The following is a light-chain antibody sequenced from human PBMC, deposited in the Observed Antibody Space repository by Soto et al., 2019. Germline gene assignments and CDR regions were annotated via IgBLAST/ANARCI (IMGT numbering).Light chain of an antibody. V-gene: IGKV1-5*03. CDR1: QSISTW. CDR2: EAS. J-gene: IGKJ1*01. CDR3: QQYYSYSWT. Sequence: DIRMTQSPSTLSASVGDRVTITCRASQSISTWLAWYQQKPGKAPKLLIYEASSLESGVPSRFSGSGSGTEFTLTISSLQPDDFATYYCQQYYSYSWTFGQGTKVEIK.